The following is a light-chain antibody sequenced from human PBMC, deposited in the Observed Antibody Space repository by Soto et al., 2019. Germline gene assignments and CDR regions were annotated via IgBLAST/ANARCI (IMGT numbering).Light chain of an antibody. CDR2: NNN. Sequence: QSALTQPPSVSGAPGQRVTISCTGSSSNIGAGYDAQWYQQFPGTAPKLLIYNNNNRPSGVPDRFSVSKSGTSASLTITGLQAEDEADYYCQSYDTRLSGSIVFGGGTKLTVL. J-gene: IGLJ2*01. V-gene: IGLV1-40*01. CDR3: QSYDTRLSGSIV. CDR1: SSNIGAGYD.